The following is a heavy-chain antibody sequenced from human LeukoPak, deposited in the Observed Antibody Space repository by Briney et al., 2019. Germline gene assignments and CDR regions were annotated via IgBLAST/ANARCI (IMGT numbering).Heavy chain of an antibody. V-gene: IGHV1-3*01. D-gene: IGHD5-12*01. CDR3: ARAPPSRGWLRLSAGFDY. J-gene: IGHJ4*02. CDR1: GYTFTSYA. CDR2: INAGNGNT. Sequence: ASVKVSCKASGYTFTSYAMHWVRQAPGQRLEWMGWINAGNGNTKYSQKFQGRVTITRDTSASTAYMELSSLRSEDTAVYYCARAPPSRGWLRLSAGFDYWGQGTLVTVSS.